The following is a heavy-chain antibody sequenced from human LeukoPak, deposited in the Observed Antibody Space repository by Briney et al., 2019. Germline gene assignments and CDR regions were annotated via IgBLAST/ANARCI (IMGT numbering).Heavy chain of an antibody. CDR2: ISAYNGNT. Sequence: ASVKVSYKASGYTFTSYGISWVRQAPGQGLEWMGWISAYNGNTNYALKLQGRVTMTTDTSTSTAYMELRSLRSDDTAVYYCARLSFGVVNFDYWGQGTLVTVSS. J-gene: IGHJ4*02. D-gene: IGHD3-3*01. V-gene: IGHV1-18*01. CDR3: ARLSFGVVNFDY. CDR1: GYTFTSYG.